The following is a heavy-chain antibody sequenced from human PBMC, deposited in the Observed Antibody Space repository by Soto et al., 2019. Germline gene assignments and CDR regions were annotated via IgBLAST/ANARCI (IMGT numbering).Heavy chain of an antibody. Sequence: EVQLVESGGGLVQPGGSLRLSCAASGFTFSSSWMHWVRQAPGKGLVWVSRINGDGGTTDYADSVKGRFTISRDNAKNTLYLQMHSLRGEDTAVYDWASIGDPPFDCWRQGTLVTVSS. D-gene: IGHD3-3*01. CDR1: GFTFSSSW. CDR2: INGDGGTT. J-gene: IGHJ4*02. V-gene: IGHV3-74*01. CDR3: ASIGDPPFDC.